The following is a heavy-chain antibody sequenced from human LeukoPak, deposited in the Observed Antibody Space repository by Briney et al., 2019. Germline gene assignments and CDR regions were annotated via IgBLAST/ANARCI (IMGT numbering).Heavy chain of an antibody. CDR3: ARDLPPTMVRGVIGVY. V-gene: IGHV4-39*07. Sequence: PSETLSLTCTVSGGSISSSSYYWGWIRQPPGKGLEWIGSIYYSGSTYYNPSLKSRVTISVDTSKNQFSLKLSSVTAADTAVYYCARDLPPTMVRGVIGVYWGQGTLVTVSS. J-gene: IGHJ4*02. D-gene: IGHD3-10*01. CDR1: GGSISSSSYY. CDR2: IYYSGST.